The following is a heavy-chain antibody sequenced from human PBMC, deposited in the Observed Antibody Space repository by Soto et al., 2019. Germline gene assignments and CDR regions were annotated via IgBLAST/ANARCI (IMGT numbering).Heavy chain of an antibody. J-gene: IGHJ6*02. CDR2: IYYNGNT. CDR1: NGSISSSISY. CDR3: ASSGITMVRGVNYYYGMDV. Sequence: SETLSLTCTVSNGSISSSISYWGWIRQPPGGGLAWIGSIYYNGNTYYNPSLKSRVTISVDTSKNQFSLKLSAVTAADTAVYYCASSGITMVRGVNYYYGMDVWGQGTTVTVSS. V-gene: IGHV4-39*01. D-gene: IGHD3-10*01.